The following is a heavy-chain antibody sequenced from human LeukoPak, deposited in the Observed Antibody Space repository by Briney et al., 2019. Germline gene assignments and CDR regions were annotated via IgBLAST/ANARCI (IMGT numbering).Heavy chain of an antibody. V-gene: IGHV3-23*01. CDR2: ISGSGGST. J-gene: IGHJ3*01. CDR3: AKWDPSSGRTF. D-gene: IGHD6-19*01. CDR1: GFTFSSYA. Sequence: GGSLRLSCAASGFTFSSYAMSWDRQAPGKGLECVSAISGSGGSTYYADSVKGRFTISRDNSKNTLYLQMNSLRAEDTAVYYCAKWDPSSGRTFWGQGTMVTVSS.